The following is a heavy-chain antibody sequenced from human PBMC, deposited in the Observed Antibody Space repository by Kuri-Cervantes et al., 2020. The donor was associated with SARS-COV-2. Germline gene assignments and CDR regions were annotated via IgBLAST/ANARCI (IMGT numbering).Heavy chain of an antibody. CDR2: IYYSGST. CDR3: AKYYDSSGPLAYGMDV. Sequence: SETLSLTCTVSGGSISSYYWSWIRQPPGKGLEWIGYIYYSGSTNYNPSRKSRVTISVDTSKNQFSLKLSSVTAADTAVYYCAKYYDSSGPLAYGMDVWGQGTTVAVSS. V-gene: IGHV4-59*12. J-gene: IGHJ6*02. CDR1: GGSISSYY. D-gene: IGHD3-22*01.